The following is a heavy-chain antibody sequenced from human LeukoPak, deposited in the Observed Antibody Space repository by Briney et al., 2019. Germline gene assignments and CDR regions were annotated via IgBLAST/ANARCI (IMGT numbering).Heavy chain of an antibody. CDR1: GGSISSGGYS. V-gene: IGHV4-30-4*07. CDR2: IYYSGST. CDR3: ARGFYIAKNAGVFDM. Sequence: SQTLSLTCAVSGGSISSGGYSWSWIRQPPGKGLEWIGYIYYSGSTYYNPSLKSRVTISQDTSKNQFSLKLSSVTAADTAVYYCARGFYIAKNAGVFDMWGQGTMVTVSS. J-gene: IGHJ3*02. D-gene: IGHD1-1*01.